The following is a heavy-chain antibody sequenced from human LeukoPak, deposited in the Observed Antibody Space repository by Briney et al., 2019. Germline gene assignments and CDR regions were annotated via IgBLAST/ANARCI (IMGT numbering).Heavy chain of an antibody. CDR3: ARSSYFDY. CDR1: GYTFTNYG. CDR2: ISTYNGDT. Sequence: ASVKVSCKASGYTFTNYGISWVRQAPGQGLEWMGWISTYNGDTNYAQNLQGRVTLTTDTSTSTAYMELRSLRSDDTAMYYCARSSYFDYWGQGTLVTVSS. D-gene: IGHD2-2*01. J-gene: IGHJ4*02. V-gene: IGHV1-18*01.